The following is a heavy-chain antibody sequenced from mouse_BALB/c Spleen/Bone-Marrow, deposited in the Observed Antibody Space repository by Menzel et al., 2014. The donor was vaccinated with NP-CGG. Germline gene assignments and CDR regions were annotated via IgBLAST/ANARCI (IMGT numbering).Heavy chain of an antibody. J-gene: IGHJ4*01. CDR2: INPNNGGT. D-gene: IGHD1-1*02. V-gene: IGHV1-18*01. CDR3: ARRGNYGHAMDY. Sequence: VQLQQPGPEVVKPGASVKIPCKTSGYTFTDYNVDWVKQSQGKSLEWIGDINPNNGGTIYNQKFKGKATLTVDKSSSTAYIELRSLTSEDTAVYYCARRGNYGHAMDYWGRGTSVTVSS. CDR1: GYTFTDYN.